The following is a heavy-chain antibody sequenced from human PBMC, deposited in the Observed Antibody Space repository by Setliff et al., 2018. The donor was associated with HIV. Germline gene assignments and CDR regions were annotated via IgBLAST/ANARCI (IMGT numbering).Heavy chain of an antibody. D-gene: IGHD3-16*01. J-gene: IGHJ4*02. V-gene: IGHV1-18*04. Sequence: ASVKVSCKASGYTFSDYYLHWVRQAPGQGLEWMGWISAYKGNTNYAQRLQGRVTMTTDTATSTAYMELRSLRSDDTAVYFCARGDMIAFGGVGPFDYWGQGTLVTVSS. CDR3: ARGDMIAFGGVGPFDY. CDR1: GYTFSDYY. CDR2: ISAYKGNT.